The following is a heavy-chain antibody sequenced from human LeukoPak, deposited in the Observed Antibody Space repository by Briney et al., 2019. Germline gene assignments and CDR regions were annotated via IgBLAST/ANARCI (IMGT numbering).Heavy chain of an antibody. J-gene: IGHJ4*02. V-gene: IGHV3-21*01. Sequence: GGSLRLSCAASGFTFSSYSMNWVRQAPGKGLEWVSSISSSSSYIYYADSVKGRFTISRDNAKNSLYLQMNSLGAEDTAVYYCAGTSAFYYDSSAYYYFDYWGQGTPVTASS. CDR2: ISSSSSYI. CDR3: AGTSAFYYDSSAYYYFDY. CDR1: GFTFSSYS. D-gene: IGHD3-22*01.